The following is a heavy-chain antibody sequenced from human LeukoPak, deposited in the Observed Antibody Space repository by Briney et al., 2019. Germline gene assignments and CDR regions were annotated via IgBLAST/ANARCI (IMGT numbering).Heavy chain of an antibody. CDR1: GFIFRNVW. Sequence: GGSLRLSCAASGFIFRNVWMNWVRQAPGKGLEWVGRIQSETDGGTTDYAAPMKGRFTISGDDSKMTLYLQMNSLQTEDTAVYFCTTVLGGLRFFDHWGQGTAVTVSS. J-gene: IGHJ4*02. CDR2: IQSETDGGTT. V-gene: IGHV3-15*07. CDR3: TTVLGGLRFFDH.